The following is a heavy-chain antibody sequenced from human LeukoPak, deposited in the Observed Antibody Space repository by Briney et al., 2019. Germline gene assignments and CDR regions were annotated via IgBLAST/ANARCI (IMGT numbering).Heavy chain of an antibody. CDR2: ISASGGST. CDR3: AKDQDSGSYYSLDY. CDR1: GFSFRSYA. V-gene: IGHV3-23*01. J-gene: IGHJ4*02. D-gene: IGHD1-26*01. Sequence: GGSLRLSCAASGFSFRSYAMSWVRQAPGKGLEWVSAISASGGSTYYADSVKGRVTISRDNSKNTLYLQMNSLRAKDTAVYYCAKDQDSGSYYSLDYWGQGTLVTVSS.